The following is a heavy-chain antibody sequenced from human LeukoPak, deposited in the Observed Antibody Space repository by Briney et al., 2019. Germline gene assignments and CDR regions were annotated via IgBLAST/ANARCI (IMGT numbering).Heavy chain of an antibody. CDR2: IKQDGSEK. J-gene: IGHJ3*02. V-gene: IGHV3-7*01. CDR1: GFTFTSYW. D-gene: IGHD5-24*01. Sequence: GGSLRLSCAASGFTFTSYWMTWVRQTPEKGLEWVANIKQDGSEKYYVDSVKGRFTISRDNAQNSLYLQMDSLRADDTAVYYCARGRGAFDIWGQGTMVTVSS. CDR3: ARGRGAFDI.